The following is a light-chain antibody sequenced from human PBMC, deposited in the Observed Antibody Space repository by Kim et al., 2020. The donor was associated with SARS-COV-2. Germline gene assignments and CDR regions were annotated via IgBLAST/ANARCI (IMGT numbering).Light chain of an antibody. CDR2: AAA. Sequence: ASVGDRVTITCRASQDVTAWLAWYQQKPGKAPKLLIYAAASLPSGVPSRFSGSGSGTEFTLTISSLQPEDFATYYCQQANSLPSTFGPGTKVDIK. CDR1: QDVTAW. CDR3: QQANSLPST. V-gene: IGKV1-12*02. J-gene: IGKJ3*01.